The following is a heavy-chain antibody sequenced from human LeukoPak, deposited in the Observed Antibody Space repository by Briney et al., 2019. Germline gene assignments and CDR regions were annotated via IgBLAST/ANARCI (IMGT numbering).Heavy chain of an antibody. J-gene: IGHJ4*02. CDR2: IYHSGST. V-gene: IGHV4-4*02. D-gene: IGHD3-3*01. CDR3: ARVGVGSYNFDY. CDR1: GGSISSSNW. Sequence: SGTPSLTCAVSGGSISSSNWWSWVRQPPGKGLEWIGEIYHSGSTNYNPSLKSRVTISVDKSENHFSLNLNSVTAADTAVYYCARVGVGSYNFDYWGQGTLVTVSS.